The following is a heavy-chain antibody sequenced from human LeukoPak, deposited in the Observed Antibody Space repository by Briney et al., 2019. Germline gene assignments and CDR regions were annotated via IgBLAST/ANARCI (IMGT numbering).Heavy chain of an antibody. D-gene: IGHD7-27*01. CDR1: GYTFTGYY. J-gene: IGHJ4*02. CDR2: INPNSGGT. CDR3: ARVLGPGELGMRVDY. V-gene: IGHV1-2*02. Sequence: ASVKVSCKASGYTFTGYYMHWVRRAPGQGLEWMGWINPNSGGTNYAQKFQGRVTMTRDTSISTAYMELSRLRSDDTAVYYCARVLGPGELGMRVDYWGQGTLVTVSS.